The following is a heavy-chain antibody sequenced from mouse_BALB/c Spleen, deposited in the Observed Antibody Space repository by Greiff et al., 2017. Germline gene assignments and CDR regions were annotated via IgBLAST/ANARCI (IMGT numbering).Heavy chain of an antibody. J-gene: IGHJ4*01. Sequence: VQLKESGAELAKPGASVKMSCKASGYTFTSYWMQWVKQRPGQGLEWIGAIYPGDGDTRYTQKFKGKATLTADKSSSTAYMQLSSLASEDSAVYYCARGGGYEDYYAMDYWGQGTSVTVSS. CDR1: GYTFTSYW. CDR2: IYPGDGDT. CDR3: ARGGGYEDYYAMDY. D-gene: IGHD1-2*01. V-gene: IGHV1-87*01.